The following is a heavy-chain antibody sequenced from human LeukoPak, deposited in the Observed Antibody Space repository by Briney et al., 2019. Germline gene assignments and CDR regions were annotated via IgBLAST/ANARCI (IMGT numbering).Heavy chain of an antibody. CDR1: GGSFSGYY. Sequence: SETLSLTCTVSGGSFSGYYWSWIRQSPGKGLEWIGEINHSGSTNSNPSLKSRVTISVDTSKNHVSLKLSSVTAADTAVYYCARSRTPDGSAAFDYWGQGTLVTVSS. D-gene: IGHD3-10*01. CDR2: INHSGST. J-gene: IGHJ4*02. CDR3: ARSRTPDGSAAFDY. V-gene: IGHV4-34*01.